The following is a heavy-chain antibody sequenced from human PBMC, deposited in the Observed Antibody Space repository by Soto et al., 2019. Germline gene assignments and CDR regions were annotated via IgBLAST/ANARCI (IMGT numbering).Heavy chain of an antibody. V-gene: IGHV4-30-4*01. CDR1: GGSISSGDYY. D-gene: IGHD1-7*01. CDR2: IYYSGST. CDR3: ARTGTTGGDIDY. J-gene: IGHJ4*02. Sequence: PSETLSLTCTVSGGSISSGDYYWSWIRQPPGKGLKWIGYIYYSGSTYYNPSLKSRVTISVDTSKNQFSLKLSSVTAADTAVYYCARTGTTGGDIDYWGQGTLVTVSS.